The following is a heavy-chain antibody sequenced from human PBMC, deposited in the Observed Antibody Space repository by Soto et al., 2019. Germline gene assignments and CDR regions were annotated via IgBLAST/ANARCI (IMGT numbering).Heavy chain of an antibody. CDR3: ARGDCSGGSCYSVDI. Sequence: QVQLQESGPGLVKPSGTLSLTCAVSGGSISSINWWSWVRQPPGKGLEWIGEIYHSGSTNYNPSLKRRVTVAVDKSKNQFSLKLSSVTAADTAVYYCARGDCSGGSCYSVDIWGQGTMVTVSS. CDR1: GGSISSINW. D-gene: IGHD2-15*01. CDR2: IYHSGST. V-gene: IGHV4-4*02. J-gene: IGHJ3*02.